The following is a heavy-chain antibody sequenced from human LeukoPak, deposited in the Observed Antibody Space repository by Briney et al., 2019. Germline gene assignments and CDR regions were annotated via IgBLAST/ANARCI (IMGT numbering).Heavy chain of an antibody. V-gene: IGHV4-34*01. CDR3: ARGLIITVVRGVIGYYYGMDV. J-gene: IGHJ6*02. CDR2: INHSGST. D-gene: IGHD3-10*01. CDR1: GGSFSGYY. Sequence: PSETLSLTCAVYGGSFSGYYWSWIRQPPGKGLEWIGEINHSGSTNYNPSLKSRVTISVDTSKNQFSLKPSSVTAADTAVYYCARGLIITVVRGVIGYYYGMDVWGQGTTVTVSS.